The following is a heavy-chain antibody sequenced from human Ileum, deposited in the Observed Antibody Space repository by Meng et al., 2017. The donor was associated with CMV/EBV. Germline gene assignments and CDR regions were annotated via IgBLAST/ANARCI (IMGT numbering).Heavy chain of an antibody. CDR1: GGTFSSYT. D-gene: IGHD2-2*01. CDR3: ARGPWLRSTSCLRY. Sequence: SVKVSCKASGGTFSSYTISWVRQAPGQGLEWMGRIIPILGIANYAQKFQGRVTITADKSTSTAYMELSSLRSEDTAVYYCARGPWLRSTSCLRYWGQGTLVTVSS. CDR2: IIPILGIA. V-gene: IGHV1-69*02. J-gene: IGHJ4*02.